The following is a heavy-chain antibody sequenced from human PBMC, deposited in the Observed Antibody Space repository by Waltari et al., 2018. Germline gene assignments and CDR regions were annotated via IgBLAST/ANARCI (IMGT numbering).Heavy chain of an antibody. CDR3: ASPSYYDFWSGSSSAFDI. J-gene: IGHJ3*02. D-gene: IGHD3-3*01. CDR1: GYSISSGYY. CDR2: IYHSGST. V-gene: IGHV4-38-2*02. Sequence: QVQLQESGPGLVKPSETLSLTCTVSGYSISSGYYWGWLRQPPGKGLEWIGSIYHSGSTYYNPSLKSRVTISVDTSKNQFSLKLSSVTAADTAVYYCASPSYYDFWSGSSSAFDIWGQGTMVTVSS.